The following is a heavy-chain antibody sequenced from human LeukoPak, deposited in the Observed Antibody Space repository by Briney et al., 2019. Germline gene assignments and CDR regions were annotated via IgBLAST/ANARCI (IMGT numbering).Heavy chain of an antibody. J-gene: IGHJ4*02. CDR3: ATAVSYYYDSSGYNFDY. CDR2: ISAYNGNT. CDR1: GYTFTSYG. V-gene: IGHV1-18*04. Sequence: ASVKVSCKASGYTFTSYGISWVRQAPGQGLEWMGWISAYNGNTNYAQKLQGRVTMTTDTSTSTAYMELRSLRSDDTAVYYCATAVSYYYDSSGYNFDYWGQGTLVTVSS. D-gene: IGHD3-22*01.